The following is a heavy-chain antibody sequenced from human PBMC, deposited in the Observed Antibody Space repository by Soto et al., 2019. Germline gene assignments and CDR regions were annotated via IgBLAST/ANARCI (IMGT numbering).Heavy chain of an antibody. V-gene: IGHV3-53*01. D-gene: IGHD2-8*01. CDR2: IYSGGST. Sequence: LRLSCAASGFTVSSNYMSWVRQAPGKGLEWVSVIYSGGSTYYADSVKGRFTISRDNSKNTLYLQMNSLRAEDTAVYYCARDLGPEWAQAFDIWGQGTMVTVSS. CDR1: GFTVSSNY. CDR3: ARDLGPEWAQAFDI. J-gene: IGHJ3*02.